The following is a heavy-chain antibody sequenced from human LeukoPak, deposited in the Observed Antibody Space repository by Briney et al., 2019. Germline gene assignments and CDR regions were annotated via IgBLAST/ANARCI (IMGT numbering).Heavy chain of an antibody. CDR1: GFTFSSYW. Sequence: PGGSLRLSCAASGFTFSSYWMTWVRQAPGKGLEWVANIKQDGSDKHYVDSVKGRFTISRDNAKNSLYLQLNSLRAGDTAVYYCARFNTTLDYWGQGTLVTVSS. J-gene: IGHJ4*02. V-gene: IGHV3-7*04. CDR2: IKQDGSDK. D-gene: IGHD1-1*01. CDR3: ARFNTTLDY.